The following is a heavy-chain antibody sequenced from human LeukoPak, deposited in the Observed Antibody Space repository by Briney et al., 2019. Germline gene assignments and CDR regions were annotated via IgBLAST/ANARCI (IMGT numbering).Heavy chain of an antibody. CDR3: ATEKDLLLDS. CDR2: FDPGDDET. Sequence: ASVKVSCKVSGYSLSELSTHWVRPAPGQGVEWMGGFDPGDDETIYAQKFQGRVTMTEDTSTDTAYLELSSLRSEDTAVYFCATEKDLLLDSWGQGTPVTVSS. CDR1: GYSLSELS. J-gene: IGHJ5*01. D-gene: IGHD1-26*01. V-gene: IGHV1-24*01.